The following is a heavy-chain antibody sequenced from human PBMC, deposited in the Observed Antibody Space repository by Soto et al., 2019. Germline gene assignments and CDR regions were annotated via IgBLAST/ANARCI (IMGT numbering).Heavy chain of an antibody. CDR1: GFTFSNAW. CDR2: IKSKTDGGTT. D-gene: IGHD2-2*01. Sequence: EVQLVESGGGLVKPGGSLRLSCAASGFTFSNAWMSWVRQAPGKGLEWVGRIKSKTDGGTTDYAAPVKGRFTISRDDSKNTLYLQMNSLKTEDTAVYYCTPRTSYRVHAFDIWGQGTMVTVSS. CDR3: TPRTSYRVHAFDI. J-gene: IGHJ3*02. V-gene: IGHV3-15*01.